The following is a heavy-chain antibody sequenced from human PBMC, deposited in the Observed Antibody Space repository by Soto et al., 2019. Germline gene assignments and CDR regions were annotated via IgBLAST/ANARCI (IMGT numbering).Heavy chain of an antibody. J-gene: IGHJ4*02. CDR3: ARDDDYEANAFDY. V-gene: IGHV3-33*01. D-gene: IGHD3-22*01. CDR1: GFTFSRYG. CDR2: IWNDGIRK. Sequence: PGGSPRLPCAASGFTFSRYGMHWVRQAPGKGLEWVALIWNDGIRKVYVDSVKGRFTISRDNSKNTLDLQMNSLRAEDTAVYYCARDDDYEANAFDYWGPGTLVTVSS.